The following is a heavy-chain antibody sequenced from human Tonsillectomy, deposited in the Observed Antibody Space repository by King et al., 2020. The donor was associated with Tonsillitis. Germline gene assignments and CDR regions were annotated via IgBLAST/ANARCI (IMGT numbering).Heavy chain of an antibody. J-gene: IGHJ4*02. V-gene: IGHV3-23*04. CDR1: GFTFSSYA. CDR2: ISGSGGST. Sequence: VQLVESGGDLVQPGGSLRLSCAASGFTFSSYAMSWVRQAPGKGLEGVSTISGSGGSTFYADSVKGRFTISRDNSENTVYLQMNSLRAEDTAVYYCAKGAPGIAVAGSGAFDYWGQGTLVTVSS. CDR3: AKGAPGIAVAGSGAFDY. D-gene: IGHD6-19*01.